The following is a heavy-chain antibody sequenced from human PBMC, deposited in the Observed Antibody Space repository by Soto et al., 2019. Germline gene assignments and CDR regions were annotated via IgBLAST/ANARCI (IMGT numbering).Heavy chain of an antibody. CDR1: GGSISSYY. CDR2: IYTSGST. D-gene: IGHD3-3*01. CDR3: AREEARITIFGVVITFGMDV. V-gene: IGHV4-4*07. J-gene: IGHJ6*02. Sequence: SETLSLTCTVSGGSISSYYWSWIRQPAGKGLEWIGRIYTSGSTNYNPSLKSRVTMSVDTSKNQFSLKLSSVTAADTAVYYCAREEARITIFGVVITFGMDVWGQGTTVTVSS.